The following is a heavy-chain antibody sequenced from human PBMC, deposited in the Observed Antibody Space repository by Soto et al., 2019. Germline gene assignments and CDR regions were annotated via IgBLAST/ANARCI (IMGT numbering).Heavy chain of an antibody. D-gene: IGHD1-26*01. CDR1: GFSVSYNF. CDR2: INSGGHT. Sequence: EVQLVETGGGLIQPGGSLRLSCAVSGFSVSYNFMIWVRQAPGKGLEWVSLINSGGHTAYADSVRGRFAISRDGSMNTLYLQMNSLRVEDTAVYYCARDGNGQSGSPHWGQGTLVTVSS. J-gene: IGHJ4*02. CDR3: ARDGNGQSGSPH. V-gene: IGHV3-53*02.